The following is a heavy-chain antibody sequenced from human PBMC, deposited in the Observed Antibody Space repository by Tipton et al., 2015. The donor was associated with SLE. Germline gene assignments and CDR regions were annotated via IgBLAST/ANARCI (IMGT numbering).Heavy chain of an antibody. D-gene: IGHD3-10*01. CDR3: MVQGDPCYYYGMDV. CDR2: IYYSGST. J-gene: IGHJ6*02. V-gene: IGHV4-39*07. Sequence: TLSLTCTVSGGSISSSSYYWGWIRQPPGKGLEWIGSIYYSGSTYYNPSLKSRVTISVDTSKNQFSLKLSSVTAADTAVYYCMVQGDPCYYYGMDVWGQGTTVTVSS. CDR1: GGSISSSSYY.